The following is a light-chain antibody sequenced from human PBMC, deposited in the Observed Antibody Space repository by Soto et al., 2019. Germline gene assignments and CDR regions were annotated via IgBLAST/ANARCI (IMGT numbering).Light chain of an antibody. CDR3: QQYHRYST. CDR1: QSINAW. Sequence: DIHMTQAPSTLSASVGDRVTITCRASQSINAWLAWYQQKPGKAPKPLIYDVSTLASGVPSRFSGSASGTEFTLTISNLESDDFASYYCQQYHRYSTFGQGTRVDIK. J-gene: IGKJ1*01. V-gene: IGKV1-5*01. CDR2: DVS.